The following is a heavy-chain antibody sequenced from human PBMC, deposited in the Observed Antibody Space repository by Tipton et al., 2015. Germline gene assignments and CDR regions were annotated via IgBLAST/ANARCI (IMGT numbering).Heavy chain of an antibody. CDR3: ACQDYDSLTRDYQTVDY. J-gene: IGHJ4*02. Sequence: GLVKPSETLSLTCTVSGGSISNSNYYWGWIRQPPGKGLEWIGSISHSGNTYYNPSLKSRVTMSRDTSKNQFSLKLTSVTAADTAVYYCACQDYDSLTRDYQTVDYWGQGTLVTVSS. D-gene: IGHD3-9*01. V-gene: IGHV4-39*07. CDR2: ISHSGNT. CDR1: GGSISNSNYY.